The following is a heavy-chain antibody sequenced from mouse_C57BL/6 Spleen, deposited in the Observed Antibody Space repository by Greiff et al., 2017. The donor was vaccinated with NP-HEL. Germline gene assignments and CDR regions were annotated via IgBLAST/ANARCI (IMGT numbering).Heavy chain of an antibody. V-gene: IGHV1-64*01. Sequence: QVQLKQPGAELVKPGASVKLSCKASGYTFTSYWMHWVKQRPGQGLEWIGMIHPNSGSTNYNEKFKSKATLTVDKSSSTAYMQLSSLTSEDSAVYYCARQSITTVVHFDYWGQGTTLTVSS. CDR1: GYTFTSYW. D-gene: IGHD1-1*01. CDR3: ARQSITTVVHFDY. J-gene: IGHJ2*01. CDR2: IHPNSGST.